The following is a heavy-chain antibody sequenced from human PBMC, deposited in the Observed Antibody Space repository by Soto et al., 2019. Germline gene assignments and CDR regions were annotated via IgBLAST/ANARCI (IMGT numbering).Heavy chain of an antibody. D-gene: IGHD3-9*01. CDR1: GGTFNNYG. Sequence: QVQLVQSGAEVKKPGSSVKVSCKASGGTFNNYGMGWVRQAPGQGLEWMGGIIPMIRRTNYAQKFQGRVTLTADASRSTAYMELRSLRSEDTPVYYCASWDYDVLTGYSYDDWGQGTLVTVSS. J-gene: IGHJ4*02. CDR2: IIPMIRRT. CDR3: ASWDYDVLTGYSYDD. V-gene: IGHV1-69*01.